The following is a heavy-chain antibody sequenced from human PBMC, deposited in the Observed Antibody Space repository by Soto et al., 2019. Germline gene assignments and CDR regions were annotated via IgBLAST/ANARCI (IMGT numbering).Heavy chain of an antibody. V-gene: IGHV5-51*03. CDR3: AASIFYYGMDV. CDR2: IYPGDSGT. J-gene: IGHJ6*02. CDR1: GYTFTNYW. Sequence: GESLNISFKGSGYTFTNYWIGWVRQMPGKGLEWMGIIYPGDSGTKYNPSFQGQVTISADKSITTTYLRWTSLKASDTAIYYCAASIFYYGMDVWRQGTTVTVSS.